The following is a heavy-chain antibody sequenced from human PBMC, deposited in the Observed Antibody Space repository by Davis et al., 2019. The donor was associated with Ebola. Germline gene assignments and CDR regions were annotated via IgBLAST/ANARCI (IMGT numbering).Heavy chain of an antibody. Sequence: GESLKISCAASGFTFSGSAMHWVRQAAGTGLEWVGRSRSKANSYATAYAASVKGRFTISRDDSKNTAYLQMNSLKTEDTAVYYCTRLGLLWFGEFYLDWCQGTLVTVSS. J-gene: IGHJ4*02. CDR1: GFTFSGSA. CDR2: SRSKANSYAT. V-gene: IGHV3-73*01. CDR3: TRLGLLWFGEFYLD. D-gene: IGHD3-10*01.